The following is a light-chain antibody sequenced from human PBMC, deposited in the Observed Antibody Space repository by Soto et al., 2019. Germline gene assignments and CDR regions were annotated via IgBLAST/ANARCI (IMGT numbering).Light chain of an antibody. V-gene: IGLV9-49*01. CDR3: GADHGSGSNFVVV. CDR1: SGYSNYK. Sequence: QPVLTQPPSASASLGASVTLTCTLSSGYSNYKVDWYQQRPGKGPRFVMRVGTGGNVGSKGDGIPDRFSVLGSGLNRYLTIKNIQEEYESDYHCGADHGSGSNFVVVFGGGTKLTVL. J-gene: IGLJ2*01. CDR2: VGTGGNVG.